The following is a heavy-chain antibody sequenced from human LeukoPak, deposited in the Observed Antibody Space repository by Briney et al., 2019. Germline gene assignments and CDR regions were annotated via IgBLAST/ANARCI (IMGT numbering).Heavy chain of an antibody. CDR1: GGSFSGYY. D-gene: IGHD3-16*02. V-gene: IGHV4-34*01. CDR2: INRSGST. Sequence: SETLSLTCAVYGGSFSGYYWSWIRQPPGKGLEWIGEINRSGSTNYNPSLKSRVTISVDTSKNQFSLKLSSVTAADTAVYYCARADYVWGSYRTRYYFDYWGQGTLVTVSS. J-gene: IGHJ4*02. CDR3: ARADYVWGSYRTRYYFDY.